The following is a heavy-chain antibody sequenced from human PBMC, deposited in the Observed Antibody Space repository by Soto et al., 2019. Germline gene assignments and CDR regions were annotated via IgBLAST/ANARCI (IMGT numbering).Heavy chain of an antibody. CDR3: AHRFDWYYFNY. J-gene: IGHJ4*02. D-gene: IGHD3-9*01. V-gene: IGHV2-5*02. CDR1: GFSLRTSEVG. CDR2: IYWDDDK. Sequence: QITLKESGPTLVKPTQTLTLTCTFSGFSLRTSEVGVGWIRQPPGKALEWLALIYWDDDKRYSPSLKSRLTIPKETSKHQVDLTMTNMDPVDTATYYCAHRFDWYYFNYWGQGTLVTVSS.